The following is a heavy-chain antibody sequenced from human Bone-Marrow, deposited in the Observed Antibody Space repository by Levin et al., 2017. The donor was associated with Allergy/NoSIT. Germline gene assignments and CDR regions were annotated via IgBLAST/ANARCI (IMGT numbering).Heavy chain of an antibody. CDR2: FDPEEDET. D-gene: IGHD1-26*01. CDR3: ATRKGPTGDYSLVFNFAMDV. V-gene: IGHV1-24*01. Sequence: PVASVKVSCKVSGDTLSDLSMHWVRQAPGKGLEWMGSFDPEEDETTYSKKFQGRVTMTEDTSTDTAYMELTSLRSDDTAVYYCATRKGPTGDYSLVFNFAMDVWGQGTTVTVSS. CDR1: GDTLSDLS. J-gene: IGHJ6*02.